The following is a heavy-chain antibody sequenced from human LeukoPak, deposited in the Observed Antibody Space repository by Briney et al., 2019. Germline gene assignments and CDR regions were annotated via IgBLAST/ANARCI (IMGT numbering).Heavy chain of an antibody. CDR2: ISSSSSYI. CDR3: ARDVSYSSDFNY. J-gene: IGHJ4*02. V-gene: IGHV3-21*01. D-gene: IGHD6-19*01. Sequence: GGSLRLSCAASGFTFSSYEMNWVRQAPGKGLEWVSSISSSSSYIFYADSMKGRFTISRDNAKNSLYLQMNSLRAEDTAVYYCARDVSYSSDFNYWGQGTLVTVSS. CDR1: GFTFSSYE.